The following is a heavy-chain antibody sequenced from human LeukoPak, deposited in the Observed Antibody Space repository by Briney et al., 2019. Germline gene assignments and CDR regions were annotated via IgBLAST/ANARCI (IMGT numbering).Heavy chain of an antibody. CDR1: GFTFDDYA. J-gene: IGHJ4*02. D-gene: IGHD5-12*01. CDR2: ISWNSGSI. V-gene: IGHV3-9*01. CDR3: AKALWFKDSGYDSAFDY. Sequence: PGGSLRLSCAASGFTFDDYAMHWVRQAPGKGLEWVSGISWNSGSIGYADSVKGRFTISRDNAKNSLYLQMNSLRAEDTALYYCAKALWFKDSGYDSAFDYWGQGTLVTVSS.